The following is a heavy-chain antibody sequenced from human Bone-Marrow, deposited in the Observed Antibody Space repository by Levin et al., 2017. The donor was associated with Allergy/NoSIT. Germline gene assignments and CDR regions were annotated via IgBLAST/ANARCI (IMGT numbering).Heavy chain of an antibody. Sequence: SVKVSCKASGGTFSSYAISWVRQAPGQGLEWMGGIIPIFGTANYAQKFQGRVTITADESTSTAYMELSSLRSEDTAVYYCARDLLKYGDYAWFDPWGQGTLVTVSS. CDR2: IIPIFGTA. J-gene: IGHJ5*02. CDR3: ARDLLKYGDYAWFDP. V-gene: IGHV1-69*13. D-gene: IGHD4-17*01. CDR1: GGTFSSYA.